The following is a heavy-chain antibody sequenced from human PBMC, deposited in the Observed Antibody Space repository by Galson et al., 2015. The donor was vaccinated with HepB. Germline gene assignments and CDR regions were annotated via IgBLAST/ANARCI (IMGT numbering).Heavy chain of an antibody. Sequence: SLRLSCAASGFTFSSYAMSWVRQAPGKGLEWVSAISGSGGSTYYADSVKGRFTISRDNSKNTLYLQMNGLRAEDTAVYYCAKGGGSGYYLDYWGQGTLVTVSS. J-gene: IGHJ4*02. CDR1: GFTFSSYA. V-gene: IGHV3-23*01. D-gene: IGHD3-22*01. CDR3: AKGGGSGYYLDY. CDR2: ISGSGGST.